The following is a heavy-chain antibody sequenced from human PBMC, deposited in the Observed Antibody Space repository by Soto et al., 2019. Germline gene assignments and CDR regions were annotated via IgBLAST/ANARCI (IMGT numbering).Heavy chain of an antibody. V-gene: IGHV4-31*03. CDR3: ALDSWGYSGYDSTCFSFYGTGV. CDR1: GGSISSGGYY. D-gene: IGHD5-12*01. CDR2: IYYSGST. Sequence: SETLSLTCTVSGGSISSGGYYWSWIRQHPGKGLEWIGYIYYSGSTYYNPSLKSRVTISVDTSKNQFSLKLSSVTAADTAVYYCALDSWGYSGYDSTCFSFYGTGVWGQATSVPASS. J-gene: IGHJ6*02.